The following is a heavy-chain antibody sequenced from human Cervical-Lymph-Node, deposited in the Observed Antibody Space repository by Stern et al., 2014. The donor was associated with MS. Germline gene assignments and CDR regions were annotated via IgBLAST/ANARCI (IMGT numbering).Heavy chain of an antibody. CDR2: IFYSGST. CDR3: ARVTWGIDY. CDR1: GGSISSGDSY. V-gene: IGHV4-30-4*01. D-gene: IGHD3-16*01. Sequence: QLQLQESGPGLVKPSQTLSLTCTVSGGSISSGDSYWNWIRQPPGKGLGSIGHIFYSGSTYYNPSLKSRVTISVDTSKNHFSLKLSSVTAADTAVYYCARVTWGIDYWGQGTLVTVSS. J-gene: IGHJ4*02.